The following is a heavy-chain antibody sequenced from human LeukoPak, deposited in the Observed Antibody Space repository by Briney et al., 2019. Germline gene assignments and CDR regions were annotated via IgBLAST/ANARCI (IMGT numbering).Heavy chain of an antibody. D-gene: IGHD3-10*01. CDR1: GGSISSSNYY. J-gene: IGHJ4*02. CDR3: ARGPRISLVRGALELDY. CDR2: IYYSGST. Sequence: SETLSLTCTVSGGSISSSNYYWSWIRQPAGKGLEWIGYIYYSGSTNYNPSLKSRLTISVDTSKNQFSLKLSSVTAADTAVYYCARGPRISLVRGALELDYWGQGTLVTVSS. V-gene: IGHV4-61*10.